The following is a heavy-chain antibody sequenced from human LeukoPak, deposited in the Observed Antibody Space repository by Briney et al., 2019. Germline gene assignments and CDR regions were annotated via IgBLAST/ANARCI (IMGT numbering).Heavy chain of an antibody. Sequence: PGGSLRLSCAASGFTFSNYWRHWVRQAPGQGLVWVSRINSDGSSTTYADSVKGRFTISRDNAKNTLYLQMNSLRAEDTAVYFCATREGAGTYLNYCGQGTLVTVSS. D-gene: IGHD3-10*01. J-gene: IGHJ4*02. V-gene: IGHV3-74*01. CDR2: INSDGSST. CDR1: GFTFSNYW. CDR3: ATREGAGTYLNY.